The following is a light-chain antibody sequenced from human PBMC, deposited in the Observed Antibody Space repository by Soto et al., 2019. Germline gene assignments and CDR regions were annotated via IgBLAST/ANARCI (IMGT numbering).Light chain of an antibody. CDR1: QAISNY. CDR2: AAS. CDR3: QKYNIAPWT. V-gene: IGKV1-27*01. Sequence: IQMTPSASTLSASVGDRVTITCRASQAISNYLAWYQQKPGKVPKLLIYAASTLQSGVPSRFSGSGSGTDFTLTISSLQPEDVATYYCQKYNIAPWTFGQGAKVDIK. J-gene: IGKJ1*01.